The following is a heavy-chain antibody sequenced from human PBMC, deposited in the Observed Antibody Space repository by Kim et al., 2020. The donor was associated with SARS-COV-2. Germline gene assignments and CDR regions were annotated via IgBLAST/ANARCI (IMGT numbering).Heavy chain of an antibody. CDR1: GGSISSSSYY. CDR2: IYHSGST. CDR3: ARQALRELSDLDY. V-gene: IGHV4-39*01. J-gene: IGHJ4*02. Sequence: SETLSLTCTASGGSISSSSYYWGWIRQPPGKGLEWIGSIYHSGSTYYNPSLKSRVTISVDTSKNQFSLKLSSVTAADTAVYYCARQALRELSDLDYWGQGHRVTGSS. D-gene: IGHD3-16*02.